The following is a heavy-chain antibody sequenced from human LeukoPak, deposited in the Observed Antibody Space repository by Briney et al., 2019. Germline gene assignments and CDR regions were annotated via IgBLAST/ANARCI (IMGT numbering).Heavy chain of an antibody. CDR2: ISGSGGTT. CDR1: GFSFSSYA. CDR3: AKSYGSGSYYVPFDY. V-gene: IGHV3-23*01. J-gene: IGHJ4*02. D-gene: IGHD3-10*01. Sequence: PGGSLRLSCAASGFSFSSYAINWVRQAPGKGLEWVSAISGSGGTTYYADSVKGRFAISRDNSKNTLYLQMNSLRAEDTAVYYCAKSYGSGSYYVPFDYWGQGTLVTVSS.